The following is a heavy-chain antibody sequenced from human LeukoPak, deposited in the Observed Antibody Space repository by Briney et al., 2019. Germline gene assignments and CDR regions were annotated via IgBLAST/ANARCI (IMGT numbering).Heavy chain of an antibody. CDR3: ARGSSGYVYYFDY. D-gene: IGHD5-12*01. CDR2: IKQDGSEK. J-gene: IGHJ4*02. CDR1: GFTLSSYW. V-gene: IGHV3-7*01. Sequence: PGGSLRLSCAASGFTLSSYWMSWVRQAPGKGLEWEANIKQDGSEKYYVDSVKGRFTISKDNAKNSLYLQMNSLRAEDTAVYYCARGSSGYVYYFDYWGQGTLVTVSS.